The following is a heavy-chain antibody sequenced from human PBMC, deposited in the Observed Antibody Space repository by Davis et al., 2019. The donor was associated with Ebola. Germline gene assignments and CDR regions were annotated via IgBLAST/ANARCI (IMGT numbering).Heavy chain of an antibody. D-gene: IGHD2-15*01. J-gene: IGHJ5*02. CDR3: ARGTYCSGGSCYWLNWFDP. V-gene: IGHV3-21*01. CDR2: ISSSSSYI. CDR1: GFTFSSYS. Sequence: PGGSLRLSCAASGFTFSSYSMNWVRQAPGKGLEWVSSISSSSSYIYYADSVKGRFTISGDNAKNSLYLQMNSLRAEDTAVYYCARGTYCSGGSCYWLNWFDPWGQGTLVTVSS.